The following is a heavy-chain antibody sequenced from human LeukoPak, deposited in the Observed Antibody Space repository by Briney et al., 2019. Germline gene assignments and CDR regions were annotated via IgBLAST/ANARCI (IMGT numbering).Heavy chain of an antibody. D-gene: IGHD3-16*01. V-gene: IGHV4-34*01. CDR1: GGSFSGYY. CDR2: INHSGST. J-gene: IGHJ4*02. Sequence: PSETLSLTCAVYGGSFSGYYWSWIRQPPGKGLEWIGEINHSGSTNYNPSLKRRVTISVDTSKNQFSLKLSSVTAADTAVYYCARSGYDYVWGSPRYYFDYWGQGTLVTVSS. CDR3: ARSGYDYVWGSPRYYFDY.